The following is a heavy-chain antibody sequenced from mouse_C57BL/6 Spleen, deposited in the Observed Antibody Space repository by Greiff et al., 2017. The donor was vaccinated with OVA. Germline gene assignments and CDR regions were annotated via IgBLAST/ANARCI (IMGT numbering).Heavy chain of an antibody. V-gene: IGHV1-26*01. CDR3: ARVPAYYFDY. D-gene: IGHD1-2*01. CDR2: INPNNGGT. CDR1: GYTFTDYY. J-gene: IGHJ2*01. Sequence: VQLQQSGPELVKPGASVKISCKASGYTFTDYYMNWVKQSHGKSLEWIGDINPNNGGTSYNQKFKGKATLTVDKSSSTAYMELRSLTSEDSAVYYCARVPAYYFDYWGQGTTLTVSS.